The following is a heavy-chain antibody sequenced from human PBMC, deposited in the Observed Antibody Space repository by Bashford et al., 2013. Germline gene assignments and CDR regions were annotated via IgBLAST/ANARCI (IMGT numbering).Heavy chain of an antibody. CDR3: SREPAAGVDPVDY. Sequence: VASVKVSCKASGYTFNDYFIHWVRQVPGQGLEWMGWLDPNTEATKFAPKFQGRVSMTTDTSIKTAYMELSRLTSDDTAVYYCSREPAAGVDPVDYWGRGTLVTVSS. J-gene: IGHJ4*02. V-gene: IGHV1-2*02. CDR2: LDPNTEAT. D-gene: IGHD2-15*01. CDR1: GYTFNDYF.